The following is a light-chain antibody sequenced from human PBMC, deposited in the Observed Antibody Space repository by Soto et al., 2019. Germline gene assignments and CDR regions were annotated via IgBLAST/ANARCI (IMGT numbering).Light chain of an antibody. J-gene: IGKJ5*01. Sequence: DIQMTQSPSALSACVGDRVTITCRASQSISIWLGWYQQKPGKAPKLPIYKASSLESGVPSRFSGSGSGTEFTLTISSLQPDDFATYYCQQYNSYPYTFGQGTRLEI. CDR1: QSISIW. V-gene: IGKV1-5*03. CDR3: QQYNSYPYT. CDR2: KAS.